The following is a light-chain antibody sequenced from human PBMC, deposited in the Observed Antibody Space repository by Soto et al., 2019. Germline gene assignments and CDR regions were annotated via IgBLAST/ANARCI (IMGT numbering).Light chain of an antibody. V-gene: IGLV2-11*01. J-gene: IGLJ1*01. CDR3: CSYAGSYTL. Sequence: QSARTQPRSVSGSPGQSVTISCTGTSSDVGGYNYVSWYQQHPGKAPKLMIYDVSKRPSGVPDRFSGSKSGNTASLTISGLQAEDEADYYCCSYAGSYTLFGTGTKVTVL. CDR2: DVS. CDR1: SSDVGGYNY.